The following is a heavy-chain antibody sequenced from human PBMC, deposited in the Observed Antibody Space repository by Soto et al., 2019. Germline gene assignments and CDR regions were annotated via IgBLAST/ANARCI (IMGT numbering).Heavy chain of an antibody. CDR1: GFAFSESG. J-gene: IGHJ4*02. CDR3: AARGKFDY. V-gene: IGHV3-30*03. CDR2: LTAIGNNR. Sequence: QVQLVESGGGVVQPGRSLRLSCAASGFAFSESGMHWVRQAPGKGLEWVNLLTAIGNNRYYADSVKGRFNVSRDDSSNTVDLQMNYLTSDDAAVYYWAARGKFDYWGQGTVVTVSP. D-gene: IGHD3-16*01.